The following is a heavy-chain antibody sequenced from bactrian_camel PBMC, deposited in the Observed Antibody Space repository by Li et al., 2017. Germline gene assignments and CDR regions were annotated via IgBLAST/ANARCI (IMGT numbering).Heavy chain of an antibody. CDR3: AARGPYCYTKLSVRDFTY. J-gene: IGHJ6*01. V-gene: IGHV3S1*01. CDR1: GYTYNRNC. D-gene: IGHD2*01. CDR2: IATGSGGT. Sequence: HVQLVESGGGSVQAGGSLRLSCAASGYTYNRNCMAWFRQAPGKEREGVARIATGSGGTYYADSVKGRFTISQDNAKNTVYLQMNSLKPEDTAMYYCAARGPYCYTKLSVRDFTYWGQGTQVTVS.